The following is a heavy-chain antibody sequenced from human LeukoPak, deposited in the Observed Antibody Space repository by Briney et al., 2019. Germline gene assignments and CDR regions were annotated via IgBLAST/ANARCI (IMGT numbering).Heavy chain of an antibody. D-gene: IGHD5-18*01. CDR1: GGTFSSYA. J-gene: IGHJ4*02. CDR3: ARDPDLTRGYSYGPSLDY. Sequence: VASVKVSCKASGGTFSSYAISWVRQAPGQGLEWMGRIIPIFGTANYAQKFQGRVTITTVEATSTAYMELSSLRSEDTAVYYCARDPDLTRGYSYGPSLDYWGQGTLVTVSS. CDR2: IIPIFGTA. V-gene: IGHV1-69*05.